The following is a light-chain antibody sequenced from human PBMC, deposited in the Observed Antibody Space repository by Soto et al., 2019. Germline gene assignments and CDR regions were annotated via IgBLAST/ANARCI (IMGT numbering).Light chain of an antibody. V-gene: IGKV3-11*01. J-gene: IGKJ1*01. CDR3: QQRTDRPPWT. Sequence: EIVLTQSPATLSLSPGERATLSCRASQSVSSYLAWYQQKPGQAPRLLIYDAPNRATGIPARFSGSGSGTDFTLTISSLEPEDFAVYYCQQRTDRPPWTFGHGTKVDIK. CDR2: DAP. CDR1: QSVSSY.